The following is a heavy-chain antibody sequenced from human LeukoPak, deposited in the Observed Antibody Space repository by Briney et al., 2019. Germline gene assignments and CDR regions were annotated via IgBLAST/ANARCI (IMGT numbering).Heavy chain of an antibody. CDR3: ARGADYYDSSGYLNWFDP. J-gene: IGHJ5*02. V-gene: IGHV4-4*02. Sequence: PSETLSLTCAVSGGSINSSNWWSWVRQPPGKGLEWIGEIYHSGSTNYNPSLESRVTISVDKSKNQFSLKLSSVTAADTAVYYCARGADYYDSSGYLNWFDPWGQGTLVTVSS. D-gene: IGHD3-22*01. CDR2: IYHSGST. CDR1: GGSINSSNW.